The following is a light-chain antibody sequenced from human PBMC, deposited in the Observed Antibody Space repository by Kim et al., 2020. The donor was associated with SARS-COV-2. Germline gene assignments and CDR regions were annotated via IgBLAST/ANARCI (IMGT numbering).Light chain of an antibody. V-gene: IGKV3-20*01. J-gene: IGKJ4*01. CDR2: GAS. CDR1: QSVFSNY. CDR3: QKYGSAPPLT. Sequence: PGERAPPSCRGSQSVFSNYFAWCPQKLGQAPRLLISGASSRATGLPDRFSGSGSGTEFTLTISRLEPEDFAVYYCQKYGSAPPLTFGGGTKVDIK.